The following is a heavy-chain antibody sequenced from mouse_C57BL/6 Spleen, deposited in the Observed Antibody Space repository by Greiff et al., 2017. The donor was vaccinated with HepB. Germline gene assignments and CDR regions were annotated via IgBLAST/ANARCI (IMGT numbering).Heavy chain of an antibody. CDR3: TPLTN. V-gene: IGHV1-15*01. D-gene: IGHD1-1*01. CDR2: IDPESGGT. Sequence: VKLQESGAELVRPGASVTLSCKASGYTFTDYEMHWVKQTPVHGLEWIGAIDPESGGTAYNQKFKGKAILTADKSSSTAYMELRSLTSEDSAVYYCTPLTNWGQGTTLTVSS. CDR1: GYTFTDYE. J-gene: IGHJ2*01.